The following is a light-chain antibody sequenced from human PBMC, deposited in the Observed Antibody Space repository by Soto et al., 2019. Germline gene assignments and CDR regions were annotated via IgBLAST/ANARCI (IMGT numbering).Light chain of an antibody. CDR3: SSSSKTSPVI. V-gene: IGLV2-14*03. CDR1: SSDVGGYGY. J-gene: IGLJ2*01. CDR2: DVS. Sequence: QSALTQPASMSGSPGQSITISCTGTSSDVGGYGYVSWYQQHPGKPPKLMIYDVSDRPSGVSNRFSGSKSGNTASLTISGLQAEDDADYYCSSSSKTSPVIFGGGTKVTVL.